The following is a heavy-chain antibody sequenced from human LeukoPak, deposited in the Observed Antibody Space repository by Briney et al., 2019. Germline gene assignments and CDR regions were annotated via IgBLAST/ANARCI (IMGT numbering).Heavy chain of an antibody. CDR2: IIPIFGTA. D-gene: IGHD5-18*01. V-gene: IGHV1-69*13. CDR1: GGTFSSYA. J-gene: IGHJ4*02. Sequence: ASVKVSCKASGGTFSSYAISWVRQAPGQGLEWMGGIIPIFGTANYAQKFQGRVTITADESTSTAYMELSSLRSEDTAVYYCARGKDTAMALAYWGQGTLVTVSS. CDR3: ARGKDTAMALAY.